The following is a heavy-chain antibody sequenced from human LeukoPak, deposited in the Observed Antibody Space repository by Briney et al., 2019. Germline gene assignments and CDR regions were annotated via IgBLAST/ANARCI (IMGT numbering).Heavy chain of an antibody. CDR2: ISSSSSYI. CDR1: GFTFSSYA. D-gene: IGHD5-12*01. V-gene: IGHV3-21*01. CDR3: ARVGGYEVATMGGY. J-gene: IGHJ4*02. Sequence: GGSLRLSCAASGFTFSSYAMSWVRQAPGKGLEWVSAISSSSSYIYYADSVKGRFTISRDNAKNSLYLQMNSLRAEDTAVYYCARVGGYEVATMGGYWGQGTLVTVSS.